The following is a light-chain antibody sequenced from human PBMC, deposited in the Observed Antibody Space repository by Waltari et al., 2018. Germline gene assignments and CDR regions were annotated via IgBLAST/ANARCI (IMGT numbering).Light chain of an antibody. Sequence: QSALTQPASVSGSPGQSITISCTGSSSDVGSYNLVSWYQHHPGKAPKLRIYEGSKRPSGVSNRFSGSKSGNTASLTISGLQAEDEADYYCCSYAGSTTVVFGGGTKLTVL. CDR3: CSYAGSTTVV. V-gene: IGLV2-23*01. J-gene: IGLJ2*01. CDR1: SSDVGSYNL. CDR2: EGS.